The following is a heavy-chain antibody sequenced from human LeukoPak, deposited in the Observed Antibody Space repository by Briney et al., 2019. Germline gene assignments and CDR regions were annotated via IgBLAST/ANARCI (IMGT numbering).Heavy chain of an antibody. CDR2: IWYDGSNK. CDR1: GFIFSSYG. D-gene: IGHD3-10*01. Sequence: GGSLRLSCAASGFIFSSYGMHWVRQAPGKGLEWVAVIWYDGSNKYYEDSVKGRFTISRDNSKNTLYLQMNSLRAEDTAVYYCARDWGSGNSYYFDYWGQGTLVTVSS. CDR3: ARDWGSGNSYYFDY. V-gene: IGHV3-33*01. J-gene: IGHJ4*02.